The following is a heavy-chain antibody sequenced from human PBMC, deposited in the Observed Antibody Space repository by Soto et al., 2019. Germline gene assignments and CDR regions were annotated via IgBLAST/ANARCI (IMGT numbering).Heavy chain of an antibody. CDR2: ISNSGST. V-gene: IGHV4-30-4*01. D-gene: IGHD5-18*01. CDR3: ATESGSTYGYFDH. Sequence: SETLSLTCTVSGGSVTSDEDYWTWLRQSPGKGLEWIGYISNSGSTGYNPSLKTRLSMSVDRSKNQFTLRLTSVTAADTAVYFCATESGSTYGYFDHLGQGTQVTVSS. J-gene: IGHJ4*02. CDR1: GGSVTSDEDY.